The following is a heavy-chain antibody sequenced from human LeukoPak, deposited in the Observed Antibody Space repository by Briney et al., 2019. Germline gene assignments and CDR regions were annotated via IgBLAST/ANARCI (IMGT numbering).Heavy chain of an antibody. J-gene: IGHJ6*02. CDR1: GFTFSSYS. D-gene: IGHD4-23*01. CDR3: AKDNSRLVTLYHYYYYGMDV. V-gene: IGHV3-21*04. Sequence: GGSLRLSCAASGFTFSSYSMNWVRQAPGKGLEWVSAISSSSSYIYYADSVKGRFTISRDNARNSLYLQMNSLRAEDTAVYYCAKDNSRLVTLYHYYYYGMDVWGQGTTVTVSS. CDR2: ISSSSSYI.